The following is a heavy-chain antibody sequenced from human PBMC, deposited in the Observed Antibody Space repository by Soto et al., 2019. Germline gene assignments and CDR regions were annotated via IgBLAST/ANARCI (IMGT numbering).Heavy chain of an antibody. Sequence: EVQLLESEGGLVQPGGSLRLSCAASGFTVSSNYMSWVSQAPGKGLEWVSVIYSGGSTYYADSVKGRFTISRDNSKNTLYLQMNCLRAEDTAVYYCARDRSTIYAFDIWGQGTMVTVSS. D-gene: IGHD3-3*01. CDR3: ARDRSTIYAFDI. V-gene: IGHV3-66*01. CDR2: IYSGGST. CDR1: GFTVSSNY. J-gene: IGHJ3*02.